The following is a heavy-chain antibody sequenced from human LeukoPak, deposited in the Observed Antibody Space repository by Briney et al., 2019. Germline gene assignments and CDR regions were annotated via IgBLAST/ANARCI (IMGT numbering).Heavy chain of an antibody. CDR2: IWYDGSNK. V-gene: IGHV3-33*01. Sequence: GGSLRLSCAASGFTFSSYGMHWVRQAPGKGLEWVAVIWYDGSNKYYADSVKGRFTISRDNSKNTLYLQMNSLRAEDTAVYYCASAGNYYGSGSYYNGAFDIWGQGTMVTVSS. D-gene: IGHD3-10*01. CDR3: ASAGNYYGSGSYYNGAFDI. CDR1: GFTFSSYG. J-gene: IGHJ3*02.